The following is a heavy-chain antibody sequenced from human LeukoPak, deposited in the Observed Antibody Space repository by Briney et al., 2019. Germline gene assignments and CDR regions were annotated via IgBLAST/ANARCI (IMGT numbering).Heavy chain of an antibody. Sequence: ASVTVSFKASGYTFTGYYMHWVRQAPGQGPDWMGWINPNSGGTNYAQKFQGRVTLTRDTSISTAYMELSRLRADDTAVYYCAVLWFGELLTPFDYWGQGTLVSVSS. V-gene: IGHV1-2*02. D-gene: IGHD3-10*01. CDR2: INPNSGGT. CDR1: GYTFTGYY. J-gene: IGHJ4*02. CDR3: AVLWFGELLTPFDY.